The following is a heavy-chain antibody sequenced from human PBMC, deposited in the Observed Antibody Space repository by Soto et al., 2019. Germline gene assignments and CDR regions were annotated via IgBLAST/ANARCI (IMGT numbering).Heavy chain of an antibody. CDR3: ARLTSGYSYGYSAFDI. J-gene: IGHJ3*02. Sequence: PSETLSLTCTVSGGSISSGGYYWSWIRQHPGKGLEWIGYIYYSGSTYYNPSLKSRVTISVDTSKNQFSLKLSSVTAADTAVYYCARLTSGYSYGYSAFDIWGQGTMVTVSS. CDR1: GGSISSGGYY. D-gene: IGHD5-18*01. V-gene: IGHV4-31*03. CDR2: IYYSGST.